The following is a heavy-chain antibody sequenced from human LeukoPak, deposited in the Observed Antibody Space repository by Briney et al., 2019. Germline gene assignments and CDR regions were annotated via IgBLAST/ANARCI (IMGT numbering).Heavy chain of an antibody. Sequence: GASVKVSCKASGGTFSSYAISWVRQAPGQGLEWMGGIIPIFGTANYAQKFRGRVTITADKSTSTAYMELSSLRSEDTAVYYCASSGYSSSWTESQFDYWGQGTLVTVSS. CDR2: IIPIFGTA. CDR1: GGTFSSYA. D-gene: IGHD6-13*01. J-gene: IGHJ4*02. V-gene: IGHV1-69*06. CDR3: ASSGYSSSWTESQFDY.